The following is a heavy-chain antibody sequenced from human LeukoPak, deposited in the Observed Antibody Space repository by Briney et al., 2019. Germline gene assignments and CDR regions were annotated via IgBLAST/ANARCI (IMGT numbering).Heavy chain of an antibody. D-gene: IGHD1-7*01. CDR2: IIPIFGTA. V-gene: IGHV1-69*13. Sequence: SVNVSCKASGGTFSSYAISWVRQAPGQGLEWMGGIIPIFGTANYAQKFQGRVTITADESTSTAYMELSSLRSEDTAVYYCARGTSVPFYYYYYGMDVWGQGTTVTVSS. CDR3: ARGTSVPFYYYYYGMDV. J-gene: IGHJ6*02. CDR1: GGTFSSYA.